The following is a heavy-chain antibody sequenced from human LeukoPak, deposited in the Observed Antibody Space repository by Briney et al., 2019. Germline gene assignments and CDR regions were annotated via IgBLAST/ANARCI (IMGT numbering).Heavy chain of an antibody. CDR3: ACMPNSSPSVYYFDY. V-gene: IGHV3-23*01. J-gene: IGHJ4*02. D-gene: IGHD6-13*01. CDR1: GFTFSSYA. Sequence: GGSPRLSCAASGFTFSSYAMSWVRQAPGKGLEWVSAISGSGGSTYYADSVKGRFTISRDNSKNTLYLQMNSLRAEDTAVYYCACMPNSSPSVYYFDYWGQGTLVTVSS. CDR2: ISGSGGST.